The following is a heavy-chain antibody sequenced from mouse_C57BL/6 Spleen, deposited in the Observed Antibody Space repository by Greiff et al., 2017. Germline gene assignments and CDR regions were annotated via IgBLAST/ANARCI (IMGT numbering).Heavy chain of an antibody. D-gene: IGHD1-2*01. CDR2: INPYNGGT. CDR3: ARGATTAPWFAY. Sequence: EVQRVESGPVLVKPGASVKMSCKASGYTFTDYYMNWVKQSHGKSLEWIGVINPYNGGTSYNQKFKGKATLTVDKSSSTAYMELNSLTSEDSAVYYCARGATTAPWFAYWGQGTLVTVSA. CDR1: GYTFTDYY. V-gene: IGHV1-19*01. J-gene: IGHJ3*01.